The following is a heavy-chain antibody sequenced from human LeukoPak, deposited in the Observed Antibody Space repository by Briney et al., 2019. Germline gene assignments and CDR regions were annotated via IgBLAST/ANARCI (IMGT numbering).Heavy chain of an antibody. CDR2: ISGRGSNR. J-gene: IGHJ6*03. D-gene: IGHD2-15*01. V-gene: IGHV3-23*01. CDR1: GFTFYNHG. CDR3: AKVVGASPAHYIDV. Sequence: GGSLRLSCAASGFTFYNHGMSWVRQAPGKGLEWVSSISGRGSNRDYADSVHGRFTISRDNSKNTLYLQMSSLRAEDTATYYCAKVVGASPAHYIDVWGKGTTVTVS.